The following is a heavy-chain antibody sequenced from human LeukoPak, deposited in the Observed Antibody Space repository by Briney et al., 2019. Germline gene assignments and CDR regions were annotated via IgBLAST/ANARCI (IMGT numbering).Heavy chain of an antibody. CDR1: GGSISSSNW. CDR2: IYHSGST. Sequence: PSGTLSLTCAVSGGSISSSNWWSWVRQPPGKGLEWIGEIYHSGSTNYNPSLESRVTISVDKSKNQFSLKLSSVTAADTAVYYCARDGGSYYPYFYYYYMDVWGKGTTVTVSS. D-gene: IGHD1-26*01. V-gene: IGHV4-4*02. J-gene: IGHJ6*03. CDR3: ARDGGSYYPYFYYYYMDV.